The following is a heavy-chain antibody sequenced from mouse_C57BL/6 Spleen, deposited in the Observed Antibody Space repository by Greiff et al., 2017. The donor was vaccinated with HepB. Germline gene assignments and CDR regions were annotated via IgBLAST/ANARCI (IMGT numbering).Heavy chain of an antibody. Sequence: VQLQQSGAELVKPGASVKISCKASGYAFSSYWMNWVKQRTGKGLEWIGKIYPGDGDTNYNGKFKGKATLTAAKSSSTAYMQLSSLTSDDSAVYFFARGGFRRGAMDYWGQGTSVTVSS. CDR2: IYPGDGDT. D-gene: IGHD3-1*01. CDR3: ARGGFRRGAMDY. CDR1: GYAFSSYW. J-gene: IGHJ4*01. V-gene: IGHV1-80*01.